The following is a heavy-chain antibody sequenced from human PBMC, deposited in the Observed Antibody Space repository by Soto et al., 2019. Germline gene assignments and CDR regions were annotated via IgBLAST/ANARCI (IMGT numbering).Heavy chain of an antibody. CDR3: ANGESEYYDSPCDY. J-gene: IGHJ4*02. D-gene: IGHD3-22*01. V-gene: IGHV3-30*18. CDR1: GFTFSSYG. Sequence: VQLVESGGGVVQPARSLRLSCAASGFTFSSYGMHWVRQAPGKVLEWVAVIPYYGSNKYYADSVKGRFTISRDNSKNTLYLQMNSLRAEDTAVYYCANGESEYYDSPCDYWGQGTLVTVSA. CDR2: IPYYGSNK.